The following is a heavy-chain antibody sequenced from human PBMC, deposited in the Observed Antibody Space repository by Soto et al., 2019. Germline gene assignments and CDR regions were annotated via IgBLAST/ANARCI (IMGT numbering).Heavy chain of an antibody. CDR2: IYYDGNT. V-gene: IGHV4-39*07. J-gene: IGHJ5*02. Sequence: PSETLSLTCIVSGGSITSNSHYWGWIRQPPGKGLESIGNIYYDGNTYYNPSLKSRVTISVDTSKNQFSLKLSSVTAADTAVYYCARSVDPWGQGTLVTVSS. CDR3: ARSVDP. CDR1: GGSITSNSHY.